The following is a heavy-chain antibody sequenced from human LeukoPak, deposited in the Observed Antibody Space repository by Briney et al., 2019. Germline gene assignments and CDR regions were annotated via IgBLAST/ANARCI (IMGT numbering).Heavy chain of an antibody. CDR2: ISSSSSTI. D-gene: IGHD3-10*01. Sequence: GGSLRLSCAASGFTFSSYSMNWVRQAPGKGLEWVSYISSSSSTIYYADSVKGRFTISRDNAKNSLYLQMNSLRDDDTAVYYCARGRYYDSGTYRSFDYWGQGTLVTVSS. J-gene: IGHJ4*02. CDR1: GFTFSSYS. V-gene: IGHV3-48*02. CDR3: ARGRYYDSGTYRSFDY.